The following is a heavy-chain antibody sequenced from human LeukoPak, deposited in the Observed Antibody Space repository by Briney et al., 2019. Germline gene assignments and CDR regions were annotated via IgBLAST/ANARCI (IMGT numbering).Heavy chain of an antibody. CDR2: TDHSGTT. Sequence: PSETLSLTCAVSGGSFSGYFWSWIPQTPGKGLEWIGETDHSGTTNYNPSLKSRVIISPDTSKSQFSLKVNSVTAADTAVYYCARAYKASPLHNAIDSWGQGTLVTVSS. CDR1: GGSFSGYF. D-gene: IGHD1-14*01. J-gene: IGHJ4*02. V-gene: IGHV4-34*01. CDR3: ARAYKASPLHNAIDS.